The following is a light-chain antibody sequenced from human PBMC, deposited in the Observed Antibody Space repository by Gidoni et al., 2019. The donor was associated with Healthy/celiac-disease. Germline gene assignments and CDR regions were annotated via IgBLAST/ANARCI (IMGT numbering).Light chain of an antibody. V-gene: IGLV2-8*01. CDR1: SSDVGGYNY. CDR3: SSYAGSNNYVV. Sequence: QSALTQPPSASGSPGQSVTISCTGTSSDVGGYNYVSWYQQHPGKAPNLMIYEVSKQPSGVPDRFSGSKSGNTASLTVSGLQAEDEADYYCSSYAGSNNYVVFGGGTKLTVL. CDR2: EVS. J-gene: IGLJ2*01.